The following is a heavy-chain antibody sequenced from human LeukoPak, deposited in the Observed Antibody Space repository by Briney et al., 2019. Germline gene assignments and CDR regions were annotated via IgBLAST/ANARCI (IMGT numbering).Heavy chain of an antibody. D-gene: IGHD2-2*03. CDR1: GGSISSGGYY. CDR2: IYYSGST. CDR3: ARVDADAFDI. J-gene: IGHJ3*02. V-gene: IGHV4-31*03. Sequence: SETLSLTCTVSGGSISSGGYYWSWLRQHPGKGLEWIGYIYYSGSTYYNPSLKSRVTISVDTSKNQFSLKLSSVTAADTAVYYCARVDADAFDIWGQGTMVTVSS.